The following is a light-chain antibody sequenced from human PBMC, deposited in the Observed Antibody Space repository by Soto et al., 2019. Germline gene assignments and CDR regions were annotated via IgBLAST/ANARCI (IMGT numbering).Light chain of an antibody. Sequence: DIEMVQSPSALSASVGDTVTITCRASQKSSPWLAWYQQKPGQAPKLLMYDVSSLKRGVPSRFSGSGSGTEFTLTISSLQPDEFATYYCQQYNDYASTFGQGTKVDIK. CDR3: QQYNDYAST. CDR2: DVS. V-gene: IGKV1-5*01. CDR1: QKSSPW. J-gene: IGKJ1*01.